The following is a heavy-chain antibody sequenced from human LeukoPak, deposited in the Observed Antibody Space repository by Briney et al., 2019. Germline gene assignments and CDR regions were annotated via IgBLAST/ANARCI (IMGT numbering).Heavy chain of an antibody. Sequence: PGGSLRLSCAASGFTFSSYSMNWVRQAPGKGLVWVSRINSDGNSTSYADSVKGRFTISRDNAKNTLYLQMNSLRVEDTAVYYCARDHGVGPDAFDIWGQGTMVTVSS. CDR2: INSDGNST. J-gene: IGHJ3*02. V-gene: IGHV3-74*01. CDR1: GFTFSSYS. D-gene: IGHD1-26*01. CDR3: ARDHGVGPDAFDI.